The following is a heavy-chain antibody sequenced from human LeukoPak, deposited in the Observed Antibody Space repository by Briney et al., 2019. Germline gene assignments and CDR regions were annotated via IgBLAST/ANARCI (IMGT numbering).Heavy chain of an antibody. V-gene: IGHV3-23*01. CDR2: ISGSGGST. D-gene: IGHD2-21*02. Sequence: GGSLRLSCAASGFTFSNYGMSWVRQAPGKGLEWVSAISGSGGSTYYADSVEGRFTISRDNSKNTLYLQMNSLRAEDTAVYYCAKSHHVTAIDYWGQGTLVTVSS. CDR3: AKSHHVTAIDY. J-gene: IGHJ4*02. CDR1: GFTFSNYG.